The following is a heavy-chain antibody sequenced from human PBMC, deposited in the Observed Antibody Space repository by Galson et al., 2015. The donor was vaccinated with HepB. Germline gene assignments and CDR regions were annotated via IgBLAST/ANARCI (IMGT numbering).Heavy chain of an antibody. V-gene: IGHV3-23*01. CDR2: TTPSGPNT. Sequence: SPRLSSAASGFTFSYYAMSWARKAPGKGQEWVSATTPSGPNTYSADSMKWRFTIPRDNSKNTLFLQMNSLRADDTAIYFCAKVFPEKTDGWYRQALYYFDSWGHGTRVTVSS. CDR3: AKVFPEKTDGWYRQALYYFDS. J-gene: IGHJ4*01. D-gene: IGHD6-19*01. CDR1: GFTFSYYA.